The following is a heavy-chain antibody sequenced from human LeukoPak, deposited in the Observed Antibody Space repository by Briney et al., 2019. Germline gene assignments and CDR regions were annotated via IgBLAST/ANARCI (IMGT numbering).Heavy chain of an antibody. D-gene: IGHD5-18*01. Sequence: PPQTLSLTCTVSGDSISSGDYYWSWIRQPPGKGLEWIGYIYYSGSTYYNPSLKSRVTISVDTSKNQFSLKLSSVTAADTAVYCCARDRGYSYGYTNLDYWGQGTLVTVSS. CDR1: GDSISSGDYY. CDR3: ARDRGYSYGYTNLDY. J-gene: IGHJ4*02. CDR2: IYYSGST. V-gene: IGHV4-30-4*01.